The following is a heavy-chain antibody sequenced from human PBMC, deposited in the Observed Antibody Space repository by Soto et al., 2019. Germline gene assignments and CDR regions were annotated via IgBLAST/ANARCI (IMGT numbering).Heavy chain of an antibody. D-gene: IGHD3-10*01. V-gene: IGHV3-7*01. CDR1: GFPFSSYW. Sequence: PGGSQRLSSTSSGFPFSSYWMSWVRQAPGKGLEWVANIKQDGSEKYYVDSVKGRFTISRDNAKNSLYLQMNSLRAEDTAVYYCAREAELWFARYDYWGQGTLVTVSS. CDR3: AREAELWFARYDY. CDR2: IKQDGSEK. J-gene: IGHJ4*02.